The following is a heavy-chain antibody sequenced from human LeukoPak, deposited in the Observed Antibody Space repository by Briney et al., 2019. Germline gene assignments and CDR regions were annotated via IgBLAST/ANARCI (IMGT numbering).Heavy chain of an antibody. V-gene: IGHV1-8*02. D-gene: IGHD1-26*01. CDR1: GYTFTNYD. CDR2: MSPGSGYT. CDR3: ARGKGAGVDY. J-gene: IGHJ4*02. Sequence: ASVKVSCKTSGYTFTNYDINWVRQATGQGLEWLGWMSPGSGYTGYAQKFQGRVTMTRDISMTTAYVELSSLRSEDTAVYYCARGKGAGVDYWGQGTLVTVPS.